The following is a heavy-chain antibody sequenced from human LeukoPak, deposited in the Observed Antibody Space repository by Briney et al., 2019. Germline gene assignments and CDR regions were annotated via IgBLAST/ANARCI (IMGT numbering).Heavy chain of an antibody. J-gene: IGHJ4*02. CDR3: AREPTSGREPTSGRPLDY. CDR2: IYSSGIN. CDR1: GGSISSYY. D-gene: IGHD5-12*01. Sequence: SETLSLTCTVSGGSISSYYWSWIRQPPGKGLEWIGRIYSSGINNYNPSLKGRVTMSLDTSKNHLSLNLSSVTAADTAVYYCAREPTSGREPTSGRPLDYWGQGTLVTVSS. V-gene: IGHV4-4*07.